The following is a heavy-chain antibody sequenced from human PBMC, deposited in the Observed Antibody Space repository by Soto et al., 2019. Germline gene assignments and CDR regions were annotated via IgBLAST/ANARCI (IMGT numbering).Heavy chain of an antibody. CDR3: ARVAFSYFGMDV. V-gene: IGHV4-4*07. J-gene: IGHJ6*02. Sequence: SETLSLTCSVPGGAISSYYWSWVRQPAGKGLEWIGRVFSSGSTNYNASLKSRVTMSIDTSKNEVSLTLRSVTAADTAVYYCARVAFSYFGMDVWGPGATVTVSS. CDR1: GGAISSYY. D-gene: IGHD3-3*02. CDR2: VFSSGST.